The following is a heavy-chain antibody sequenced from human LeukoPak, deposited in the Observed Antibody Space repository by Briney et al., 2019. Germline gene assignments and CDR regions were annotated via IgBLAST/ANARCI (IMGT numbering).Heavy chain of an antibody. V-gene: IGHV3-53*01. D-gene: IGHD5-18*01. CDR2: IYSGGSA. CDR3: ARYTYVSDYFDY. Sequence: GGSLRLSCAASGFTFSSYSMNWVRQVPGKGLEWVSVIYSGGSAYYADSVKGRFTISRDNSKNTLYLQMNSLRAEDTAVYYCARYTYVSDYFDYWGQGTLVTVSS. CDR1: GFTFSSYS. J-gene: IGHJ4*02.